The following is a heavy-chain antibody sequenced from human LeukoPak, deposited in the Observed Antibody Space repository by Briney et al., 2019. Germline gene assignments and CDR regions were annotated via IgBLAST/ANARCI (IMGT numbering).Heavy chain of an antibody. CDR1: AFTFSTYA. CDR3: AKMPAYYYDSSGYAFHFDY. J-gene: IGHJ4*02. Sequence: GGSLRLSCAASAFTFSTYAMSWVRQAPGKGLEWVSAISGSGGSTHYADSVRGRFTTSRDNSKSTLYLQMNSLRAEDTAIYYCAKMPAYYYDSSGYAFHFDYWGQGTLVTVSS. V-gene: IGHV3-23*01. CDR2: ISGSGGST. D-gene: IGHD3-22*01.